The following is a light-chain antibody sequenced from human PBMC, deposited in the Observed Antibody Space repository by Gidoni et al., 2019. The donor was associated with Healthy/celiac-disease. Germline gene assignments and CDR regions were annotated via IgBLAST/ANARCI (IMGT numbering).Light chain of an antibody. CDR3: SSYAGSNILYV. CDR1: SSDVGGYNY. Sequence: SALTPPPSASSSPGQSVTISSTGTSSDVGGYNYASWYQQHPGKTPKLMIYEVSKRPSGVPDRFSGSKSGNTASLTVSGLQAEDEADYYCSSYAGSNILYVFGTGTKVTVL. V-gene: IGLV2-8*01. J-gene: IGLJ1*01. CDR2: EVS.